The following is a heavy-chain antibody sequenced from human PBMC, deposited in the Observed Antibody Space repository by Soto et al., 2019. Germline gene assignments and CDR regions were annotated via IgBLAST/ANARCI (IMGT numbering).Heavy chain of an antibody. CDR1: GGSISSSSYY. J-gene: IGHJ5*02. CDR3: ATEPGYSSSSGWFDP. CDR2: IYYSGST. D-gene: IGHD6-13*01. Sequence: TLSLTCTVSGGSISSSSYYWGWIRQPPGKGLEWIGSIYYSGSTYYNPSLKSRVTISVDTSKNQFSLKLSSVTAADTAVYYCATEPGYSSSSGWFDPWGQGTLVTVSS. V-gene: IGHV4-39*01.